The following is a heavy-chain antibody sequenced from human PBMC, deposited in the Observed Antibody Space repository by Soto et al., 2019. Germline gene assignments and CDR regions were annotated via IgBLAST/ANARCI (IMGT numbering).Heavy chain of an antibody. V-gene: IGHV1-58*01. J-gene: IGHJ4*02. CDR1: GFTFSSSA. Sequence: SVKVSCKASGFTFSSSAVQWVRQARGQRLEWIGWIVFGSGYTDYAQKFQDRVTITRDMSTSTAYMELSSLSSEDTAVYYCAADPYYYDSSNYYSFDYWGQGXLVTVYS. D-gene: IGHD3-22*01. CDR3: AADPYYYDSSNYYSFDY. CDR2: IVFGSGYT.